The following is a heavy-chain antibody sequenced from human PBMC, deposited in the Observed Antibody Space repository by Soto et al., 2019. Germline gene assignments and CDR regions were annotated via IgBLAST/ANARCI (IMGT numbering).Heavy chain of an antibody. CDR3: ARDCTNYGMDV. CDR2: INPTTGGT. Sequence: ASVKVSCKASGYTFTGYYVHWVRQAPGQGLEWMGWINPTTGGTNYAKNFQDSVTMTRDTSISTAYMELKRLTSDDTAVYYCARDCTNYGMDVWGQGTTVTVSS. J-gene: IGHJ6*02. CDR1: GYTFTGYY. V-gene: IGHV1-2*04.